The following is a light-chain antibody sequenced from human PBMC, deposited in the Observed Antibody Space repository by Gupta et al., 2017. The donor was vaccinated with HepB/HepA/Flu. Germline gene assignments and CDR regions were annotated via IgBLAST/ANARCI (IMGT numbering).Light chain of an antibody. CDR1: QSFSYSY. V-gene: IGKV3-20*01. CDR2: AAS. CDR3: QQEGSSPFT. Sequence: IVLTQSPGTLSLSPGERATLSCRASQSFSYSYLAWYHQKPGQAPRLLIYAASSRATGIPDRFSGSGSGTEFTLTISRLEPEGSGVYYCQQEGSSPFTFGQGTKLEIK. J-gene: IGKJ2*01.